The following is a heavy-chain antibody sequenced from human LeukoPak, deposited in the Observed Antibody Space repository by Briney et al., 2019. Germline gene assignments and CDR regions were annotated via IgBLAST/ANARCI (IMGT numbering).Heavy chain of an antibody. V-gene: IGHV1-69*05. D-gene: IGHD3-22*01. CDR2: IIPIFGTA. CDR3: ARTYYYDSSALGGLDY. Sequence: ASVKVSCEASGGTFSSYAISWVRQAPGQGLEWMGRIIPIFGTANYAQKFQGRVTNTTDESTSTAYMELSSLRSEDTAVYYCARTYYYDSSALGGLDYWGQGTLVTVSS. CDR1: GGTFSSYA. J-gene: IGHJ4*02.